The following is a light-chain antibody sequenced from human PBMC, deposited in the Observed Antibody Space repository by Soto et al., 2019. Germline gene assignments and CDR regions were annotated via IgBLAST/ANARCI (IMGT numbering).Light chain of an antibody. CDR2: GNN. CDR1: SSNIGSDT. CDR3: AAWDGSLNGWV. Sequence: QPVLTQPPSASGTPGQRVTISCSGSSSNIGSDTVNWYQQLPGTAPKLLIYGNNQRPSGVPDRFSGSKSGTSASLAISGLQSEDEADYYCAAWDGSLNGWVFGGGTKVTVL. J-gene: IGLJ3*02. V-gene: IGLV1-44*01.